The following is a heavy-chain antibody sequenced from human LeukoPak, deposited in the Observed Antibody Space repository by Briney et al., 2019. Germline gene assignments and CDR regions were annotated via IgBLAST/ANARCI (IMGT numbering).Heavy chain of an antibody. CDR3: ARMGDYYDSSGYRHDAFDI. J-gene: IGHJ3*02. V-gene: IGHV4-59*01. CDR2: IYSSGGT. CDR1: GGSISYYY. Sequence: SETLSLTCTVSGGSISYYYWNWIRQPPGKGLEWIGYIYSSGGTNYNPSLKSRVTISLDTSKNQFSLKLSSVTAAGTAVYYCARMGDYYDSSGYRHDAFDIWGQGTMVTVSS. D-gene: IGHD3-22*01.